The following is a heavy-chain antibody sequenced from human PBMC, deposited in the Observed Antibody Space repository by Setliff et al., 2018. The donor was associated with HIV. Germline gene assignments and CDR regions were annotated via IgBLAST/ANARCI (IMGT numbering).Heavy chain of an antibody. V-gene: IGHV4-39*01. D-gene: IGHD6-19*01. CDR3: ARQFRYPNRAVAGVDY. CDR1: GGSISNNSYY. J-gene: IGHJ4*02. CDR2: LFYNGNT. Sequence: SETLSLTCTVSGGSISNNSYYWGWVRQPPGKGLELIGNLFYNGNTYYNQSLKSRVTRSVGTSKNQFSLKLSSVNAADTAIYFCARQFRYPNRAVAGVDYWGQGTLVTGSS.